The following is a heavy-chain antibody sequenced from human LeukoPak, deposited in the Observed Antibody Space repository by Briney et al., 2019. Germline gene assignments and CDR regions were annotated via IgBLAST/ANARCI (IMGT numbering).Heavy chain of an antibody. J-gene: IGHJ4*02. CDR3: ARSRGYFDY. V-gene: IGHV4-59*01. Sequence: SETLSLTCTVPGGSISSYYWSWIRQPPGKGLEWIGYIYYSGSTNYNPSLKSRVTISVDTSKNQFTLKLSSVTAADTALYYCARSRGYFDYWGQGTLVTVSS. D-gene: IGHD6-13*01. CDR1: GGSISSYY. CDR2: IYYSGST.